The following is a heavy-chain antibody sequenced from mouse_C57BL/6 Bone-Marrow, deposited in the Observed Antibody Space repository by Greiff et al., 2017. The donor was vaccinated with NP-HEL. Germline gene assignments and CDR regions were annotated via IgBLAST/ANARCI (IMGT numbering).Heavy chain of an antibody. CDR1: GYTFTSYW. CDR2: IDPSDSYT. CDR3: ARSLWDYYAMDY. Sequence: VNLVESGAELVKPGASVKLSCKASGYTFTSYWMQWVKQRPGQGLEWIGEIDPSDSYTNYNQKFKGKATLTVDTSSSTAYMQLSSLTSEDSAVYYCARSLWDYYAMDYWGQGTSVTVSS. D-gene: IGHD4-1*01. J-gene: IGHJ4*01. V-gene: IGHV1-50*01.